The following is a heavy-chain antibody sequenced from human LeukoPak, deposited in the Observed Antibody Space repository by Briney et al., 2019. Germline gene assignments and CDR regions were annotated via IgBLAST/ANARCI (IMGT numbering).Heavy chain of an antibody. Sequence: PSETLSLTCTVSGGSISSGGYYWSWIRQHPGKGLEWIGYIYYSGSTYYNPSLKSRVTISVDTSKNQFSLKLSSVTAADTAVYYCARAEPKLGTRFDYWGQGTLVTVSS. J-gene: IGHJ4*02. D-gene: IGHD7-27*01. CDR1: GGSISSGGYY. CDR2: IYYSGST. V-gene: IGHV4-31*03. CDR3: ARAEPKLGTRFDY.